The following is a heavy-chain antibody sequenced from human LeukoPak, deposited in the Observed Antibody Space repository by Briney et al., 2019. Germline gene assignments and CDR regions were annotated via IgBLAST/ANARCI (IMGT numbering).Heavy chain of an antibody. J-gene: IGHJ4*02. Sequence: GASVKVSCKASGYTFTSYGISWVRQAPGQGLEWMGWISAYNGNTNYAQKLQGRVTMTRNTSISTAYMELSSLRSEDTAVYYCARGGSSGWYQAFDYWGQGTLVTVSS. V-gene: IGHV1-18*01. CDR2: ISAYNGNT. D-gene: IGHD6-19*01. CDR1: GYTFTSYG. CDR3: ARGGSSGWYQAFDY.